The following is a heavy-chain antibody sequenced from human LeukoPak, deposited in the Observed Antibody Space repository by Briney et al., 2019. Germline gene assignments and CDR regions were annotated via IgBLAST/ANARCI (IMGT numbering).Heavy chain of an antibody. CDR1: GTSISSDNYY. D-gene: IGHD3-10*01. V-gene: IGHV4-39*07. J-gene: IGHJ6*03. CDR3: ARLTKNDSGSYRFGKKKRGYMDV. Sequence: SETLSLTCTVSGTSISSDNYYWGWIRQPPGKGLEWIGEINHSGSTNYSPSLKSRVTISVHTSKNQFSLKLSSVTAADTAVYYCARLTKNDSGSYRFGKKKRGYMDVWGKGTTVTISS. CDR2: INHSGST.